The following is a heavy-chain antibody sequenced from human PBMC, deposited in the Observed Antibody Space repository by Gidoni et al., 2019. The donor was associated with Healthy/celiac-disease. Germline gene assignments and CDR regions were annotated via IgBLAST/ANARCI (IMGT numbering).Heavy chain of an antibody. Sequence: QLQLQESGPGLVKPSETLSLTCTVPGGSISSSSDYWGWIRQPPGKGLEWIGSIYYSGSTYYNPSLKSRVTISVDTSKNQFSLKLSSVTAADTAVYYCAREGTVTGNWFDPWGQGTLVTVSS. D-gene: IGHD4-17*01. CDR1: GGSISSSSDY. J-gene: IGHJ5*02. CDR3: AREGTVTGNWFDP. CDR2: IYYSGST. V-gene: IGHV4-39*07.